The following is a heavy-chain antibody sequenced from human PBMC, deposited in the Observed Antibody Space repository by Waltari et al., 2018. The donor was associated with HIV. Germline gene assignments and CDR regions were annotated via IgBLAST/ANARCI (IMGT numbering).Heavy chain of an antibody. Sequence: GFIFSNYDMHWIRHSPGKGLEWISLISGRGSTTYYTDSVKGRFIISRDNSRNILFLQMNNLRVEDTAVYYCAKDGGSYSGWYDPWGQGTLVTVSS. CDR2: ISGRGSTT. J-gene: IGHJ5*02. CDR3: AKDGGSYSGWYDP. D-gene: IGHD1-26*01. V-gene: IGHV3-23*01. CDR1: GFIFSNYD.